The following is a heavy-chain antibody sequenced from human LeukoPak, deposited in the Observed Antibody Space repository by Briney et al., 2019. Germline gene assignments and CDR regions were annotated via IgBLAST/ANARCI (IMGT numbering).Heavy chain of an antibody. J-gene: IGHJ6*02. D-gene: IGHD3-22*01. Sequence: PSETLSLTCTVSGGSISSGSYYWSWIRQPAGKGLEWIGRIYTSGSTNYNPSLKSRVTISVDKSKNQFSLKLSSVTAADTAVYYCARERIDSSGLYYGMDVWGQGTTVAVSS. V-gene: IGHV4-61*02. CDR3: ARERIDSSGLYYGMDV. CDR2: IYTSGST. CDR1: GGSISSGSYY.